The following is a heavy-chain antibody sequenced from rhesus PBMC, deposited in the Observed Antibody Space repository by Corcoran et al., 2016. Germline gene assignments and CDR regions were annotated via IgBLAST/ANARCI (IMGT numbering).Heavy chain of an antibody. V-gene: IGHV2-174*01. CDR2: IYWDDAK. Sequence: QVTLKESGPALVKPTQTLTLTCTFSGFSLTTSGMGVGWIRQPPGKALEWLALIYWDDAKRYSTSLKSRLTISKDTSKNQVVLTMTNMDPVDTATYYCARGGYFDYWGQGVLVTVSS. CDR1: GFSLTTSGMG. J-gene: IGHJ4*01. CDR3: ARGGYFDY.